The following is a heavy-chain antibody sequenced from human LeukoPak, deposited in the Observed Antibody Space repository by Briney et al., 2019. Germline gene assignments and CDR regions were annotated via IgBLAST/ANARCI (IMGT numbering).Heavy chain of an antibody. CDR3: ARGAFDI. J-gene: IGHJ3*02. CDR2: IYYSGST. CDR1: GGSISSSSYY. V-gene: IGHV4-39*07. Sequence: SETLSLTCTVSGGSISSSSYYWGWIRQPRGKGLEWIGSIYYSGSTYYNPSLKSRVTISVDTSKNQFSLKLSSVTAADTAVYYCARGAFDIWGQGTMVTVSS.